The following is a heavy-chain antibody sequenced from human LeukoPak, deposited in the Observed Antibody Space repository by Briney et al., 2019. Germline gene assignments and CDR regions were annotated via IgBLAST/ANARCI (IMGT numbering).Heavy chain of an antibody. CDR3: ARGHTYSSSWYGGFDY. V-gene: IGHV3-11*04. D-gene: IGHD6-13*01. CDR1: GFTFSDHY. J-gene: IGHJ4*02. CDR2: ISSSSSTI. Sequence: PGGSLRLSCAASGFTFSDHYMTWIRQAPGKGLDWLSYISSSSSTIYYADSVKGRFTISRDNAKNSLYLQMNSLRAEDTAVYYCARGHTYSSSWYGGFDYWGQGTLVTVSS.